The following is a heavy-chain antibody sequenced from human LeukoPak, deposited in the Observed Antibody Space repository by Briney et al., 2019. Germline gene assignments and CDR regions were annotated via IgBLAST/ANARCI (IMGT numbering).Heavy chain of an antibody. D-gene: IGHD2-15*01. J-gene: IGHJ5*02. CDR1: GYTFTSYG. CDR2: ISAYNGNT. Sequence: ASVKVSCKASGYTFTSYGISWVRQAPGQGLEWMGWISAYNGNTNYAQKFQGRVTMTRDTSTSTVYMELSSLRSEDTAVYYCAIIPGYCSGGSCYPNRYNWFDPWGQGTLVTVSS. V-gene: IGHV1-18*01. CDR3: AIIPGYCSGGSCYPNRYNWFDP.